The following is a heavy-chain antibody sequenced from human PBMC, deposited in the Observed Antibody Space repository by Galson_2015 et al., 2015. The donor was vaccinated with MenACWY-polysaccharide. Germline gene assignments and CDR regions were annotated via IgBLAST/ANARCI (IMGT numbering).Heavy chain of an antibody. CDR3: VRAGRTDRGVVGYGWGLDY. CDR2: VDYSGNS. CDR1: GGSIRRTSHY. V-gene: IGHV4-39*07. Sequence: ETLSLICTVSGGSIRRTSHYWGWIRQPPGKGLEWTGTVDYSGNSYYNASLKSRITISIDTSRTQFSLKLTSVTAADTAVYYCVRAGRTDRGVVGYGWGLDYWGQGILVTVSS. D-gene: IGHD5-18*01. J-gene: IGHJ4*02.